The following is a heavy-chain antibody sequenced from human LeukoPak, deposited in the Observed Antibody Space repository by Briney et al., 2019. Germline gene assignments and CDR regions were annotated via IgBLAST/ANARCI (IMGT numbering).Heavy chain of an antibody. D-gene: IGHD2-2*01. CDR1: GGSISSGGYY. V-gene: IGHV4-31*03. J-gene: IGHJ6*02. CDR2: IYYSGSA. Sequence: PSETLSLTCTVSGGSISSGGYYWSWIRQHPGKGLEWIGYIYYSGSAYYNPSLKSRVTISVDTSKNQFSLKLSSVTAADTAVYYCARDRPPYCSSTSCPAGYYYYGMDVWGQGTTVTVSS. CDR3: ARDRPPYCSSTSCPAGYYYYGMDV.